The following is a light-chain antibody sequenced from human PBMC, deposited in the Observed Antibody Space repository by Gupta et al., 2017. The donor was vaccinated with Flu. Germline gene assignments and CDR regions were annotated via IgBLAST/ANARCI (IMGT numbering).Light chain of an antibody. CDR1: QAINNN. Sequence: DIQMTQSPSSLSASVGDRVTIACRASQAINNNVAWFQQKPGKAPKSLIYAAYRLHNGVPSRFSGSGSGTDFTLPISSLQPEDFATYYCQPHWSSPLTFGGGTKVEIK. CDR2: AAY. J-gene: IGKJ4*01. V-gene: IGKV1-16*01. CDR3: QPHWSSPLT.